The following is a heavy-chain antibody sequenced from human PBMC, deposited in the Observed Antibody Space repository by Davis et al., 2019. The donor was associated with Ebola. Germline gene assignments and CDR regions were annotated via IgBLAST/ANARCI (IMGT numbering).Heavy chain of an antibody. Sequence: MPGGSLRLSCAVYGGSFSGYYWSWIRQPPGKGLEWIGEINHSGSTKYNPSLKSRVTISVDTSKNQFSLKLRSVTAADTAVYYCARQGWSGYSLRHWLDPWGRGTLVTVSS. CDR2: INHSGST. J-gene: IGHJ5*02. CDR1: GGSFSGYY. V-gene: IGHV4-34*01. D-gene: IGHD3-3*01. CDR3: ARQGWSGYSLRHWLDP.